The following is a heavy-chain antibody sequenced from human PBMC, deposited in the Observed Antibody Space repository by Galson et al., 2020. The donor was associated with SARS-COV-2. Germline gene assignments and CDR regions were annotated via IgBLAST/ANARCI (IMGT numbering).Heavy chain of an antibody. CDR3: AREANDDFWSGSPIPYSYYMDV. CDR2: INYSGTT. Sequence: SETLSLTCTVSAASTRSAGYYWSWIRQHPEKGLEWIGYINYSGTTYYNPSLKSRVTMSIDTSENKFSLNLISVTAADTAVYYCAREANDDFWSGSPIPYSYYMDVWGTGITVTVTS. V-gene: IGHV4-31*03. J-gene: IGHJ6*03. CDR1: AASTRSAGYY. D-gene: IGHD3-3*01.